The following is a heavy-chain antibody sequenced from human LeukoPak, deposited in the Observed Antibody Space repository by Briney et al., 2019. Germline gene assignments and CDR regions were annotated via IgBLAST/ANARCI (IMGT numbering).Heavy chain of an antibody. CDR2: IYYSGST. Sequence: SETLSLTCTVSGGSVSSGDYYWSWIRQPPGKGLEWTGYIYYSGSTYYNPSLKSRVTISVDTSKNQFSLKLSSVTAADTAVYYCARVYYGSGPSPFFDYWGQGTLVTVSS. J-gene: IGHJ4*02. CDR1: GGSVSSGDYY. CDR3: ARVYYGSGPSPFFDY. D-gene: IGHD3-10*01. V-gene: IGHV4-30-4*01.